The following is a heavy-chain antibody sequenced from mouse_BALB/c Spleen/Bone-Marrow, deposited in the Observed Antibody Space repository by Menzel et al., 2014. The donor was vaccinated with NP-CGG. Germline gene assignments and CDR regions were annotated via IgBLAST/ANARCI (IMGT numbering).Heavy chain of an antibody. CDR2: INPYNGDT. V-gene: IGHV1-20*02. J-gene: IGHJ2*02. CDR3: ARGDYRFDEGYFDC. Sequence: VQLQQSGPELVKPGASVKISCKASGYLFTGYFMNWVMQSHGKSLERIGRINPYNGDTFYNQKFKGKAILTADKSSSTAHMELRSVASEDSAVYYCARGDYRFDEGYFDCWGQGSSLTVSS. CDR1: GYLFTGYF. D-gene: IGHD2-14*01.